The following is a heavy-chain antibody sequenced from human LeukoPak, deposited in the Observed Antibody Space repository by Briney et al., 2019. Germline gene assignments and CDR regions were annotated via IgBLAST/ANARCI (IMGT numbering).Heavy chain of an antibody. Sequence: GESLKISCKGSGYSFTSYWIGWVRQMPGKGLEWMGIIYPGDSDTRYSPSFQGQVTISADKSIITAYLQWSSLKASDTATYYCARRGRGIQLPLDYWGQGTLVTVSS. D-gene: IGHD5-18*01. CDR2: IYPGDSDT. J-gene: IGHJ4*02. CDR3: ARRGRGIQLPLDY. CDR1: GYSFTSYW. V-gene: IGHV5-51*01.